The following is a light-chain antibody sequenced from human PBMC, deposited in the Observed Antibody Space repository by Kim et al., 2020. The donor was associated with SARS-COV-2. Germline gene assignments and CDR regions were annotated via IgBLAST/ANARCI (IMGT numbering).Light chain of an antibody. CDR1: QSVSSN. CDR3: QQYNNWPPRT. J-gene: IGKJ1*01. V-gene: IGKV3-15*01. Sequence: EIVMTQSPATLSVSPGERATLSCRASQSVSSNLAWYQQKPGQAPRLLIYRASNRATGIPARFSGSGSGTDFTLTITSLQSEDFAVYYCQQYNNWPPRTFGQGTKVDIK. CDR2: RAS.